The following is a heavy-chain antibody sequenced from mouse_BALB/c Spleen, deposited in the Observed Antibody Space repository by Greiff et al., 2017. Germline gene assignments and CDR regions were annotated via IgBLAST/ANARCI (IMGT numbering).Heavy chain of an antibody. CDR2: ISSGGST. V-gene: IGHV5-6-5*01. Sequence: EVMLVESGGGLVKPGGSLKLSCAASGFTFSSYAMSWVRQTPEKRLEWVASISSGGSTYYPDTVKGRFTISRDNAKNTLYLQMSSLKSEDTAMYYCARHLDSSGRGWFAYWGQGTLVTVSA. CDR3: ARHLDSSGRGWFAY. CDR1: GFTFSSYA. J-gene: IGHJ3*01. D-gene: IGHD3-2*01.